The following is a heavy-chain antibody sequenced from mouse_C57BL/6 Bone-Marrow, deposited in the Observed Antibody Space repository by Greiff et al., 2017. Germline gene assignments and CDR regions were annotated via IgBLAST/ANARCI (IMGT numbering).Heavy chain of an antibody. CDR1: GFTFSDYG. V-gene: IGHV5-17*01. J-gene: IGHJ4*01. CDR3: ARPIYYFHAMDY. Sequence: EVMLVGSGGGLVKPGGSLKLSCAASGFTFSDYGMHWVRQAPEKGLEWVAYISSGSSTIYYADTVKGRFTISRDNAKNTLFLQMTSLRSEDTAMYYCARPIYYFHAMDYWGQGTSVTVSS. D-gene: IGHD1-1*01. CDR2: ISSGSSTI.